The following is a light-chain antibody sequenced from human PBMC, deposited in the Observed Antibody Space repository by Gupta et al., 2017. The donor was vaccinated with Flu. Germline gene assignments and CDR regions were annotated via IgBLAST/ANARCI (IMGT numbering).Light chain of an antibody. CDR1: QSLLHSNGYNY. Sequence: DIVMTQSLLSLPVTPGEPASISCRSSQSLLHSNGYNYLDWYLQKPGQSPQLLIYLGSNRASGVPDRFSGSGSGTDFTLKISRGEAEDVGVYYCMQALQTPLITFGQGTRLEIK. CDR3: MQALQTPLIT. V-gene: IGKV2-28*01. CDR2: LGS. J-gene: IGKJ5*01.